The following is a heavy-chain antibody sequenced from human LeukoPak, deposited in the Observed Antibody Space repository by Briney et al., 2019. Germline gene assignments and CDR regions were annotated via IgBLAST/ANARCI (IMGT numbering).Heavy chain of an antibody. CDR1: GFTFNRSW. J-gene: IGHJ4*02. CDR2: MDPSGSQK. CDR3: AIWASGNY. D-gene: IGHD3-10*01. Sequence: GGSLRLSCAASGFTFNRSWLNWVRQAAGRGLEWVANMDPSGSQKRYVDSVKGRFTISKDNPGTSLYLEMNSLRTEDTAIYYCAIWASGNYWGQGTLVTVSS. V-gene: IGHV3-7*01.